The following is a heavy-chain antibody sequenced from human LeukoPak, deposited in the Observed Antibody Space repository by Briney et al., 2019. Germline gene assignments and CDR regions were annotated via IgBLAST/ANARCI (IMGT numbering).Heavy chain of an antibody. D-gene: IGHD6-13*01. CDR2: IYYSGST. Sequence: SETLSLTCSVSGGSISSSTYYWGWIRQSPGKGLEWIGTIYYSGSTNYNPSLKSRVTISVDTSKNQFSLKRSSVTAADTAVYYCARVRRGSSSWFFDYWGQGTLVTVSS. CDR1: GGSISSSTYY. J-gene: IGHJ4*02. V-gene: IGHV4-39*01. CDR3: ARVRRGSSSWFFDY.